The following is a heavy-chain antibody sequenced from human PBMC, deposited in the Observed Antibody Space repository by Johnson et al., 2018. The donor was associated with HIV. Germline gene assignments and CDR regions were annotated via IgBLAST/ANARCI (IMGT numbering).Heavy chain of an antibody. Sequence: VQLVESGGGVVQPGGSLRLSCAASGFTFSSSAMSWVRQAPGKGLEWVSGISGSGGSQYYADSVKGRFPISRDNSKNSLYLQMNSLRAEDTAVYDWARSLRRLQRVFDAFDIWGQGTMVTVSS. CDR3: ARSLRRLQRVFDAFDI. CDR2: ISGSGGSQ. CDR1: GFTFSSSA. D-gene: IGHD4-11*01. J-gene: IGHJ3*02. V-gene: IGHV3-23*04.